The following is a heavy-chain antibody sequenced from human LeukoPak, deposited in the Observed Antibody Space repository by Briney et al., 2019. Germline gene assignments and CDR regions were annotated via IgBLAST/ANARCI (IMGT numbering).Heavy chain of an antibody. J-gene: IGHJ4*02. V-gene: IGHV3-74*01. CDR2: ISGDGSSP. CDR1: GFTFTNYW. D-gene: IGHD4-17*01. CDR3: ARWGAYGGYDY. Sequence: GGPLRLSCAASGFTFTNYWMHWVRLAPGKGLEWVSRISGDGSSPSYADSAKGRFTISRDNAKNTLYLQMNSLRAEDTAVYYCARWGAYGGYDYWGQGSLVTVSS.